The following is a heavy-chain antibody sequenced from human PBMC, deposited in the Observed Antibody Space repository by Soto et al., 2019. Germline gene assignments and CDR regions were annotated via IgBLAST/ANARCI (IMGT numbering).Heavy chain of an antibody. D-gene: IGHD6-13*01. J-gene: IGHJ4*02. V-gene: IGHV1-69-2*01. CDR3: ALIPGIAAAGTPTDFDY. CDR2: VDPEDGET. Sequence: ASVKVSGKVSGYTFTDYYMHWVQQAPGKGLEWMGLVDPEDGETIYAEKFQGRVTMTADTSTDTAYMELSSLRSEDTAVYYCALIPGIAAAGTPTDFDYWGQGTLVTAPQ. CDR1: GYTFTDYY.